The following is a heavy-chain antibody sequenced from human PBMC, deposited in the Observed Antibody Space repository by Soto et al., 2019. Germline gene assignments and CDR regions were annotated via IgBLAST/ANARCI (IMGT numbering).Heavy chain of an antibody. J-gene: IGHJ6*02. CDR1: GFTFSSYA. CDR3: ARVVRIYLDVGGMDV. CDR2: ISYGGSSQ. V-gene: IGHV3-30-3*01. D-gene: IGHD1-26*01. Sequence: QVQLVDSGGGVVQPGRSLRLSCAASGFTFSSYAMHWVRQAPGKGLEWVAVISYGGSSQYYADSVKGRFTISRDNSKNTLYLQMNSLREEDTALYYCARVVRIYLDVGGMDVWGQGTTVTVSS.